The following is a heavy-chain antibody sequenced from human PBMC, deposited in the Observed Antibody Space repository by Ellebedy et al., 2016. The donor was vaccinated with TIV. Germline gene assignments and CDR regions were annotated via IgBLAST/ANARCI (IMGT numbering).Heavy chain of an antibody. Sequence: SVKVSXXASGGTFSSYAISWVRQAPGQGLEWMGGIIPIFGTANYAQKFQGRVTITADESTSTAYMELSSLRSEDTAVYYCARMVRGVILMVWWFDPWGQGTLVTVSS. V-gene: IGHV1-69*13. D-gene: IGHD3-10*01. CDR2: IIPIFGTA. J-gene: IGHJ5*02. CDR1: GGTFSSYA. CDR3: ARMVRGVILMVWWFDP.